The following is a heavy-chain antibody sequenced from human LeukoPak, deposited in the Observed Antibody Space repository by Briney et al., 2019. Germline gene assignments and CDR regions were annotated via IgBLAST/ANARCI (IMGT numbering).Heavy chain of an antibody. CDR3: ASALKRGSAGTLIDH. Sequence: ASVKVSCKASGYSFTSHDINWVRQATGQGLEWMGWMNPNGGNTGYAQKFQDRVTMTRNTSISTAYLELSSLGSGDTAMYYCASALKRGSAGTLIDHWGQGTLVTVSS. J-gene: IGHJ4*02. V-gene: IGHV1-8*01. CDR1: GYSFTSHD. CDR2: MNPNGGNT. D-gene: IGHD6-13*01.